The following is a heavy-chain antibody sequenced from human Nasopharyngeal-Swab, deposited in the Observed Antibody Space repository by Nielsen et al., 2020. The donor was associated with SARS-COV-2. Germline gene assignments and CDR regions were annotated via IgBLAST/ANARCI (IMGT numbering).Heavy chain of an antibody. CDR1: GFTFSSYW. CDR3: ASDQYYDSSGYYYYGMDV. V-gene: IGHV3-7*01. J-gene: IGHJ6*02. Sequence: GESLKISCAASGFTFSSYWMSWVREAPGKGLEWVANIKKDGSEKYYVDSVKGRFNISRDNAKNSLYLQMNSLRAEDTAVYYCASDQYYDSSGYYYYGMDVWGQGTTVTVSS. CDR2: IKKDGSEK. D-gene: IGHD3-22*01.